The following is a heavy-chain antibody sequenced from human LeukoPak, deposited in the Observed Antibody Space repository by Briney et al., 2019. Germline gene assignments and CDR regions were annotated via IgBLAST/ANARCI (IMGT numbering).Heavy chain of an antibody. CDR1: GGTFSSYA. J-gene: IGHJ4*02. CDR2: ISAYNGNT. Sequence: GASVKVSYKASGGTFSSYAISWVRQAPGQGLEWMGWISAYNGNTNYAQKLQGRATMTTDTSTSTAYMELRSLRSDDTAVYYCARDVDGYNSRYFDYWGQGTLVTVSS. D-gene: IGHD5-24*01. CDR3: ARDVDGYNSRYFDY. V-gene: IGHV1-18*01.